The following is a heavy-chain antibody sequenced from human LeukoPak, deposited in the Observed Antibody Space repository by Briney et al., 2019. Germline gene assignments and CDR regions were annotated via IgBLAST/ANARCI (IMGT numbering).Heavy chain of an antibody. CDR2: VNSDGSWT. CDR3: VSFYETN. D-gene: IGHD2-2*01. V-gene: IGHV3-74*01. CDR1: GNYL. J-gene: IGHJ4*02. Sequence: PGGSLRLSCAASGNYLMHWVRQAPGQGLVWVSHVNSDGSWTSHADSVKGRFTISKDNAKNTVYLQMNNLRTEDTAVYYCVSFYETNWGRGTLVTVSS.